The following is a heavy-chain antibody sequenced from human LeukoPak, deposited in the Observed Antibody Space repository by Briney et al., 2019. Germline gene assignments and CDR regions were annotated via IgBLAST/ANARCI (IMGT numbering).Heavy chain of an antibody. CDR3: ARPDCLYYDCVLGGAFDI. V-gene: IGHV3-11*04. CDR1: GFTFSDYY. CDR2: ISSSGSTI. Sequence: GGSLRLSCAASGFTFSDYYMSWIRQAPGKGLEWVSYISSSGSTIYYADSVKGRFTLSRDNAKTSLYLQMNSLRAEDAAVYLCARPDCLYYDCVLGGAFDIWGQGTLVTVSS. D-gene: IGHD3-16*01. J-gene: IGHJ3*02.